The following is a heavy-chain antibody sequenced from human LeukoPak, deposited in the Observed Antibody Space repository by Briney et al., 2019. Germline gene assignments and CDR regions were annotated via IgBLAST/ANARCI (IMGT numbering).Heavy chain of an antibody. D-gene: IGHD6-19*01. V-gene: IGHV4-34*01. CDR3: ARALGGGYSSGWYYFDY. CDR2: INHSGST. Sequence: SETLSFTCAVYGGSFSGYYWSWIRQPPGKGLEWIGEINHSGSTNYNPSLKSRVTISVDTSKNQFSLKLSSVTAADTAVYYCARALGGGYSSGWYYFDYWGQGTLVTVSS. J-gene: IGHJ4*02. CDR1: GGSFSGYY.